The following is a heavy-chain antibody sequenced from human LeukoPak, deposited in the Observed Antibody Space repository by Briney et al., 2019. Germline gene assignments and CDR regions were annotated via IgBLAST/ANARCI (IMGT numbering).Heavy chain of an antibody. CDR1: GFTFSQFE. CDR3: AREGDVYNWNDGYYFDH. V-gene: IGHV3-48*03. Sequence: GGSLRLSCVASGFTFSQFEMTWVRQAPGKGLEWISYSSPSGITTYYANSVRGRFTTSRDNAKNALYPQMDGLTVDDTALYYCAREGDVYNWNDGYYFDHWGQGILVTVSA. J-gene: IGHJ4*02. CDR2: SSPSGITT. D-gene: IGHD1-1*01.